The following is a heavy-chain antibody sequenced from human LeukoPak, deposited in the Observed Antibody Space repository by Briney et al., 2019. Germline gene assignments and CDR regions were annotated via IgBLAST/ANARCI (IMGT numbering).Heavy chain of an antibody. CDR3: AKTPPSYGR. J-gene: IGHJ4*02. CDR1: GFTFDDYA. CDR2: ISGDGATT. Sequence: GGSLRLSCAVSGFTFDDYAMHWVRQAPGKGLERVSLISGDGATTYYADSVKGRFTISRDNSKNSLYLQMNSLRTEDTALYYCAKTPPSYGRWGQGTLVTVSS. V-gene: IGHV3-43*02. D-gene: IGHD1-14*01.